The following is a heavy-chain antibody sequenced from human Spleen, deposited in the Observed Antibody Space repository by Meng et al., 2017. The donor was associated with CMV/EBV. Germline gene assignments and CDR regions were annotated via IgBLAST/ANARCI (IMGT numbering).Heavy chain of an antibody. V-gene: IGHV4-34*01. CDR2: INHSGST. CDR1: GGSFSGYY. Sequence: SETLSLTCAVYGGSFSGYYWSWIRQPPGKGLEWIGEINHSGSTNYSPSLKSRVTISVDTSKNQFSLKLSSVTAADTAVYYCARGPYCSSTSCYRDAFDIWGQGTMVTVSS. J-gene: IGHJ3*02. CDR3: ARGPYCSSTSCYRDAFDI. D-gene: IGHD2-2*01.